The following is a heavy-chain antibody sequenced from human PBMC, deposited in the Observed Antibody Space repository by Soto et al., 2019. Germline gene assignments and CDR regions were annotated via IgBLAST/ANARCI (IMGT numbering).Heavy chain of an antibody. V-gene: IGHV3-15*01. CDR1: GFTFSNAW. J-gene: IGHJ4*02. CDR2: IKSKTDGGTT. Sequence: PGGSLRLSCAASGFTFSNAWMSWVRQAPGKGLEWVGRIKSKTDGGTTDYAAPVKGRFTISRDDSKNTLYLQMNSLKTEDTAVYYCTTLKKGYDSSGYYYEGVFDYWGQGTLVTVSS. D-gene: IGHD3-22*01. CDR3: TTLKKGYDSSGYYYEGVFDY.